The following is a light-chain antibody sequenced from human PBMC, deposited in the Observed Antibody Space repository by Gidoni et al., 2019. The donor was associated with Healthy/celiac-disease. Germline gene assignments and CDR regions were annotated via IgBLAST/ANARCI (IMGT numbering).Light chain of an antibody. CDR2: KDS. J-gene: IGLJ2*01. Sequence: SYELTQPPPVSVSPGQTARITCSGNALPKQYAYWYQQKPGQAPVLVRYKDSERPSGIPERFSGSSSGTTVTLTIRGVQAEDEADYYCQSADSSGTYRVFGGGTKLTVL. CDR1: ALPKQY. CDR3: QSADSSGTYRV. V-gene: IGLV3-25*03.